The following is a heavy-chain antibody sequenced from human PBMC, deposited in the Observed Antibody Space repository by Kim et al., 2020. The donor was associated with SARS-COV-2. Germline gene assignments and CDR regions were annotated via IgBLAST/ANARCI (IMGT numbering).Heavy chain of an antibody. V-gene: IGHV3-23*01. D-gene: IGHD3-3*01. J-gene: IGHJ6*02. CDR3: AKAGNFGFLGGMDV. Sequence: YATSVKGRFTISGDNSKNTLYLERNRLRAEETAVYYCAKAGNFGFLGGMDVWGQGTTVTVSS.